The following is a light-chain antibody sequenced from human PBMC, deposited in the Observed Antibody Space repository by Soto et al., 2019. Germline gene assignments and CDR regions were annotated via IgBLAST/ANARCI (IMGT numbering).Light chain of an antibody. CDR1: QSVLYSSNNKNY. CDR2: WAS. CDR3: QQYYSTPIT. J-gene: IGKJ5*01. Sequence: DIVMTQSPDSLAVSLGERATINCKSSQSVLYSSNNKNYLAWYQQKPGQPPKLLISWASTRESGVPDRFGGSGSGTDFTLTISSLQAEDVAVYYCQQYYSTPITFGQGTRLEIK. V-gene: IGKV4-1*01.